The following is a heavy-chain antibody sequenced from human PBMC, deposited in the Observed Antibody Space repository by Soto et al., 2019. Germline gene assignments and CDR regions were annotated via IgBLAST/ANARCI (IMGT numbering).Heavy chain of an antibody. J-gene: IGHJ4*02. D-gene: IGHD3-22*01. CDR1: GYSISNGYY. Sequence: SETLSLTCAVSGYSISNGYYWGWIRQPPGKGLEWIGSIYHSGRTYYNPSLKSRVTISVDTSKNQFSLKLSSVTAADTAVHYCARAIYYYDSNDYTWHFDSWGQGTLVTVST. V-gene: IGHV4-38-2*01. CDR2: IYHSGRT. CDR3: ARAIYYYDSNDYTWHFDS.